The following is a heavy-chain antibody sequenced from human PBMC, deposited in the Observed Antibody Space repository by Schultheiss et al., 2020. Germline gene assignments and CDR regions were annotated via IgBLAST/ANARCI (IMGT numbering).Heavy chain of an antibody. D-gene: IGHD3-3*01. J-gene: IGHJ4*02. V-gene: IGHV3-23*01. CDR2: IGGSGGSA. Sequence: GESLKISCAASGFTFFSYVMTWVRQAPGKGLEWVSAIGGSGGSAYYADSVKGRFTISRDNSKNTLYLQMNSLRVEDTAVYYCAKVRFPFRFLDGDFDYWGQGSRVTVYS. CDR3: AKVRFPFRFLDGDFDY. CDR1: GFTFFSYV.